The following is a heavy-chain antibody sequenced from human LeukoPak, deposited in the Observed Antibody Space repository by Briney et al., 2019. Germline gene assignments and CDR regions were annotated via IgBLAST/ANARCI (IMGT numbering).Heavy chain of an antibody. CDR2: ISSSSSYI. J-gene: IGHJ4*02. V-gene: IGHV3-21*01. D-gene: IGHD5-18*01. Sequence: GGPLRLSCAASGFTFSSYSMNWVRQAPGKGLEWVSSISSSSSYIYYADSVKGRFTISRDNAKNSLYLQMNSLRAEDTAVYYCAILKRDLSHSLGDYWGQGTLVTVSS. CDR3: AILKRDLSHSLGDY. CDR1: GFTFSSYS.